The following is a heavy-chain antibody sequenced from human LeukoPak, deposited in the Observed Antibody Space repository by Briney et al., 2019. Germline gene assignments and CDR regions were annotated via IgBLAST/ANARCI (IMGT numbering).Heavy chain of an antibody. V-gene: IGHV4-59*08. CDR3: ARVDSGLDP. J-gene: IGHJ5*02. D-gene: IGHD3-9*01. Sequence: SETLSLTCIASDGSISNYFWSWIRQPPGKGLEWIGSIYHSGSTYYNPSLKSRVTISVDTSKNQFSLKLSSVTAADTAVYYFARVDSGLDPWGQGTLVTVSS. CDR1: DGSISNYF. CDR2: IYHSGST.